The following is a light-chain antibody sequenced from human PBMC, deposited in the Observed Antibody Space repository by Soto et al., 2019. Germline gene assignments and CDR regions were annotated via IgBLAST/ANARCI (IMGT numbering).Light chain of an antibody. CDR3: QQYNNWQRT. V-gene: IGKV3-15*01. CDR2: GAS. CDR1: QSVSSN. Sequence: EIVMTQSPATLSVAPGERATLSCRASQSVSSNLAWYQQKPGQAPRILIYGASTRATVIPARFSGSGSGTEFTLTISSLQSEDFAVYYCQQYNNWQRTFGQGTKLEIK. J-gene: IGKJ1*01.